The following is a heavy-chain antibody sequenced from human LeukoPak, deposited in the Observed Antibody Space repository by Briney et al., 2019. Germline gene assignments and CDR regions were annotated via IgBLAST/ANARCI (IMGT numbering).Heavy chain of an antibody. Sequence: PGGSLRLSCAASGFTFSKYWMNWVRQAPGKGLEWVSAISGSGGSTYYADSVKGRFTISRDNSKKTLYLQMNSLRAEDTAVYYCARGDPFDYWGQGTLVTVSS. CDR2: ISGSGGST. CDR1: GFTFSKYW. V-gene: IGHV3-23*01. J-gene: IGHJ4*02. CDR3: ARGDPFDY.